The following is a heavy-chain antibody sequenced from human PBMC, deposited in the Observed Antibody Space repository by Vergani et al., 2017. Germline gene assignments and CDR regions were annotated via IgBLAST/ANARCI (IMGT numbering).Heavy chain of an antibody. CDR2: MSSGDSI. Sequence: EVQLVESGGGLVQPGGSLRLSCAASGFTFSDHYMSWVRQAPGKGLEWISYMSSGDSIYYADSVKGRFTVSRDNTKNTLYLQMNSLSAEYTAVYYCARETDTGSSVSYNYYAMDVWGQGTTVSVSS. CDR1: GFTFSDHY. V-gene: IGHV3-69-1*02. D-gene: IGHD3-9*01. J-gene: IGHJ6*02. CDR3: ARETDTGSSVSYNYYAMDV.